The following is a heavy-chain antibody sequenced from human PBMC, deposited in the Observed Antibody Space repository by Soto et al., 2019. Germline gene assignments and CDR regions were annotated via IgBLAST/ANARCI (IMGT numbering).Heavy chain of an antibody. V-gene: IGHV3-33*01. J-gene: IGHJ3*02. D-gene: IGHD2-21*02. CDR3: ARGGGVVVTANDDFDI. CDR2: IWYDGSNK. CDR1: GFTFSSYG. Sequence: QIGGSLRLSCAASGFTFSSYGMHWVRQAPGKGLEWVAVIWYDGSNKYYADSVKGRFTISRDNSKNTLYLQMNSLRAEDTAVYYCARGGGVVVTANDDFDIWGQGTMVTVSS.